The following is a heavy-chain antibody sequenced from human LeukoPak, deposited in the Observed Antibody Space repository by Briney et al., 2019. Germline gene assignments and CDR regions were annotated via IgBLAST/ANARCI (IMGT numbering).Heavy chain of an antibody. CDR3: ARKSAGWYEGWFDP. Sequence: ASVKVSCKASGYTFTSYDINWVRQATGQGLERMGWMNPNSGNTGYAQKFQGRVTMTRNTSISTAYMELSSLRSEDTAVYYCARKSAGWYEGWFDPWGQGTLVTVSS. CDR2: MNPNSGNT. CDR1: GYTFTSYD. D-gene: IGHD6-19*01. J-gene: IGHJ5*02. V-gene: IGHV1-8*01.